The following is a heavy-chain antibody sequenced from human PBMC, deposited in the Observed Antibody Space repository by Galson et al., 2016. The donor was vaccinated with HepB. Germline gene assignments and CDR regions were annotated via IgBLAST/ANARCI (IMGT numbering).Heavy chain of an antibody. CDR2: IIPIFGTA. CDR1: GGTFSSYA. V-gene: IGHV1-69*13. D-gene: IGHD6-19*01. CDR3: ARAELRWSSGLHNYYYYGMDV. J-gene: IGHJ6*02. Sequence: SVKVSCKASGGTFSSYAISWVRQAPGQGLEWMGGIIPIFGTANYAQKFQGSVTITADESTSTAYMELSSLRSEDTAVYYCARAELRWSSGLHNYYYYGMDVWGQGTTVTVSS.